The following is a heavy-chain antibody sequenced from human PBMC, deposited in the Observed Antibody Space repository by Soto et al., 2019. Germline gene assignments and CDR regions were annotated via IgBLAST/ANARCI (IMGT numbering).Heavy chain of an antibody. Sequence: SETLSLTCTVSGGSISSGGYYWSWIRQHPGKGLEWIGYIYYSGSTYYNPSLKSRVTISVDTSKNQFSLKLSSVTAADTAVYYCARDSTTVTTSGVDYWGQGTLVTVSS. CDR1: GGSISSGGYY. CDR3: ARDSTTVTTSGVDY. V-gene: IGHV4-31*03. CDR2: IYYSGST. J-gene: IGHJ4*02. D-gene: IGHD4-17*01.